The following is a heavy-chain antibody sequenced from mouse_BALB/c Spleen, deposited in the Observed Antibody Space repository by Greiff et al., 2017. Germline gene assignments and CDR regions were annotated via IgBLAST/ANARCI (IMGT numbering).Heavy chain of an antibody. CDR3: AGYDDDD. CDR2: IDPANGNT. Sequence: VQLQQSGAELVKPGASVKLSCTASGFNIKDTYMHWVKQRPEQGLEWIGRIDPANGNTKYDPKLQGKATITADTSSNTAYLQLSSLTSEDTAVYYCAGYDDDDWGEGTTLTVSS. J-gene: IGHJ2*01. V-gene: IGHV14-3*02. D-gene: IGHD2-2*01. CDR1: GFNIKDTY.